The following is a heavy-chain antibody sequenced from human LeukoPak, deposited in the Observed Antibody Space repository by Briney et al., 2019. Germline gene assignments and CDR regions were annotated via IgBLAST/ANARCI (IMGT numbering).Heavy chain of an antibody. CDR1: GGSISSYY. Sequence: SETLSLTCTVSGGSISSYYWSWIRQPPGKGLEWIGEINHSGSTNYNPSLKSRVTISVDTSKNQFSLKLSSVTAADTAVYYCARGGRGRYFDWLLRYWGQGTLVTVSS. CDR3: ARGGRGRYFDWLLRY. CDR2: INHSGST. D-gene: IGHD3-9*01. V-gene: IGHV4-34*01. J-gene: IGHJ4*02.